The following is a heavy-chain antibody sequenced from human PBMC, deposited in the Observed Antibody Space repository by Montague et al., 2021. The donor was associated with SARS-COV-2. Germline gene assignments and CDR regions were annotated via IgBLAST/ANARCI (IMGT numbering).Heavy chain of an antibody. V-gene: IGHV4-38-2*02. CDR2: INRNGNT. J-gene: IGHJ6*04. Sequence: SETLSLTCTVSGYSISSGDYWGWIRQPPGKGLEWIGRINRNGNTYYNPSLKSRVTISVDTSKNQFSLKLRSVTAADTAVYYCARVSISYHPDDASYGMNVWGKGTTVTVSS. CDR3: ARVSISYHPDDASYGMNV. CDR1: GYSISSGDY. D-gene: IGHD1-1*01.